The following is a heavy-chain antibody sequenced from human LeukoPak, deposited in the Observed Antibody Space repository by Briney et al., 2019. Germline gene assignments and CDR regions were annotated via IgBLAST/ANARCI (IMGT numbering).Heavy chain of an antibody. CDR3: ARQQELLWFGELFQGVGRFDP. V-gene: IGHV3-7*03. J-gene: IGHJ5*02. D-gene: IGHD3-10*01. CDR2: IKQDGSEK. Sequence: GGSLRLSCAASGFTFSSYWMSWVRQAPGKGLEWVANIKQDGSEKYYVDSVKGRFTISRDNAKNSLYLQMNSLRAEDTAVYYCARQQELLWFGELFQGVGRFDPWGQGTLVTVSS. CDR1: GFTFSSYW.